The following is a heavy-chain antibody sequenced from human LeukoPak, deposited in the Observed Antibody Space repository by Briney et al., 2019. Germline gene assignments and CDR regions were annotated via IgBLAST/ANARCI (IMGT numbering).Heavy chain of an antibody. J-gene: IGHJ3*02. Sequence: TSVKVSCKASGGTFSSYAISWVRQAPGQGLEWMGGIIPIFGTANYAQKFQGRVTITADESTSTAYMELSSLRSEDTAVYYCARDVSGSSTFDAFDIWGQGTMVTVSS. CDR1: GGTFSSYA. V-gene: IGHV1-69*01. D-gene: IGHD1-26*01. CDR3: ARDVSGSSTFDAFDI. CDR2: IIPIFGTA.